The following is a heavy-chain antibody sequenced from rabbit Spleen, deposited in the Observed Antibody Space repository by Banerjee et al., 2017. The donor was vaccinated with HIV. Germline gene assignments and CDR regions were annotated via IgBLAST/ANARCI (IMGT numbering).Heavy chain of an antibody. CDR3: ARDTGSSFSSYGMDL. CDR2: INTATGKG. V-gene: IGHV1S45*01. Sequence: QEQLVESGGGLVQPEGSLTPTCKASGFSFSDRDVMCWVRQAPGKGLEWIACINTATGKGVYAIWAKGRFTISRTSSTTVTLQMTSLTVADTATYFCARDTGSSFSSYGMDLWGQGTLVTVS. CDR1: GFSFSDRDV. D-gene: IGHD8-1*01. J-gene: IGHJ3*01.